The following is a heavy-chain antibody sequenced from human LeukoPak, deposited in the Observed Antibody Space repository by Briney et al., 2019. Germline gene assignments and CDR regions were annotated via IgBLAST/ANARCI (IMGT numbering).Heavy chain of an antibody. CDR1: GFTFSSYS. Sequence: GGSLRLSCAASGFTFSSYSMNWVRQAPGKGLEWVSYISSSSSTMYYADSVKGRFTISRDNAKNSLYLQMNSLRAEDTAVYYCARDFLPYYDFWSGYSSVHYYYYMDVWGKGTTVTVSS. V-gene: IGHV3-48*01. CDR3: ARDFLPYYDFWSGYSSVHYYYYMDV. J-gene: IGHJ6*03. CDR2: ISSSSSTM. D-gene: IGHD3-3*01.